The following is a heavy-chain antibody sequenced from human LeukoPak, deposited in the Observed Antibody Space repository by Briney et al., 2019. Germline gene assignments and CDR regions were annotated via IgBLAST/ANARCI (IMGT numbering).Heavy chain of an antibody. V-gene: IGHV4-4*07. D-gene: IGHD5-18*01. CDR3: ARAHTPPRSDYYYYLDV. CDR2: VYITGPT. Sequence: PSETLSLTCTVSGGSFSGHYWTWIRQPAGRGLEFIGRVYITGPTDYNASLQGRVTMSVDTSKSQFSRNLTSVTAADTAVYYCARAHTPPRSDYYYYLDVWGKGTTVTVS. CDR1: GGSFSGHY. J-gene: IGHJ6*03.